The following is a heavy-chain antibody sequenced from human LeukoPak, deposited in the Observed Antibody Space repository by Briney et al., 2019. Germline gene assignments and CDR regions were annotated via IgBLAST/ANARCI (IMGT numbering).Heavy chain of an antibody. CDR3: ARSYYDILTGYFPHFDY. J-gene: IGHJ4*02. V-gene: IGHV4-59*08. D-gene: IGHD3-9*01. CDR1: GGSISSYY. Sequence: SETLSLTCTVSGGSISSYYWSWIRQPPGKGLEWIGYIYYSGSTNYNPSLKSRVTISVDTSKNQFSLKLSSVTAADTAAYYCARSYYDILTGYFPHFDYWGQGTLVTVSS. CDR2: IYYSGST.